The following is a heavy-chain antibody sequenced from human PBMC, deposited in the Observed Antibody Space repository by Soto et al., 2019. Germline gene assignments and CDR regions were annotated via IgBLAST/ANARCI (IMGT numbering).Heavy chain of an antibody. D-gene: IGHD6-13*01. CDR2: IIPILGIA. CDR1: GDTFSSYT. CDR3: GGASGYSVGKFAY. J-gene: IGHJ4*02. Sequence: SSVKLSCKASGDTFSSYTSSWLRQAPRQGLEWMGRIIPILGIANYAQKFQGRVTITADKSTSTAYMELSSLRSEDTAVYYCGGASGYSVGKFAYWGKGTLDTVSP. V-gene: IGHV1-69*02.